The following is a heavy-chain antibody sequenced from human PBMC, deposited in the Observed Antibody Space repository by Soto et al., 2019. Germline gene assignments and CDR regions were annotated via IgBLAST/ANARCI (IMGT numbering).Heavy chain of an antibody. CDR1: GFTFSSYS. J-gene: IGHJ6*02. V-gene: IGHV3-48*02. D-gene: IGHD6-6*01. CDR3: ARPEYSSSSYGMDV. Sequence: EVQLVESGGGLVQPGGSLRLSCAASGFTFSSYSMNWVRQAPGKGLEWVSYISSSSSTIYYADSVKGRFTITRDNAKNTLYLQMNSMRDDDTAVYDCARPEYSSSSYGMDVWGQGTTVTVS. CDR2: ISSSSSTI.